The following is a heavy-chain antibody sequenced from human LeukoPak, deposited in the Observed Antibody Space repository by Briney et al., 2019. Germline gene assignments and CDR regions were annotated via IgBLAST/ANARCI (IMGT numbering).Heavy chain of an antibody. CDR2: ITGSGDGR. J-gene: IGHJ4*02. D-gene: IGHD3-9*01. CDR3: AKDILTYYYGSSGYYFDS. CDR1: GFTVITND. Sequence: GGSLRLSCAASGFTVITNDMTWVRQAPGKGLEWVSVITGSGDGRYYADSVKGRFTISRDNSKNTLHLQMNSLRAEDTALYYCAKDILTYYYGSSGYYFDSWGQGTLVTVSS. V-gene: IGHV3-23*01.